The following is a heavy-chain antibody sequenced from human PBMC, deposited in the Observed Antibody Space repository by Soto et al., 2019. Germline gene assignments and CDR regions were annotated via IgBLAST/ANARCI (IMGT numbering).Heavy chain of an antibody. V-gene: IGHV1-18*03. Sequence: QAQLVQSGEEVKKPGASVKVSCKASGYTFISFGISWVRQAPGQGLEWMGWINSYNGQTKFAQNLQGRVTLTRDTSTTTAFMELRSLRSDDMAVYYCARDRGYCSGGTCSSDWFDPWGQGTLVTVSS. J-gene: IGHJ5*02. CDR3: ARDRGYCSGGTCSSDWFDP. D-gene: IGHD2-15*01. CDR1: GYTFISFG. CDR2: INSYNGQT.